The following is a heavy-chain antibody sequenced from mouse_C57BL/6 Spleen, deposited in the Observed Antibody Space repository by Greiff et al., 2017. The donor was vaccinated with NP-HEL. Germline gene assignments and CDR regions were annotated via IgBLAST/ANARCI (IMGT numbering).Heavy chain of an antibody. CDR2: IYPGDGDT. V-gene: IGHV1-82*01. J-gene: IGHJ2*01. D-gene: IGHD1-1*01. CDR1: GYAFSSSW. CDR3: ARTGNYYGSFYYFDY. Sequence: QVQLQQSGPELVKPGASVKISCKASGYAFSSSWMNWVKQRPGKGLEWIGRIYPGDGDTNYNGKFKGKATLTADKSSSTAYMQLSSLTSEDSAVYFCARTGNYYGSFYYFDYWGQGTTLTVSS.